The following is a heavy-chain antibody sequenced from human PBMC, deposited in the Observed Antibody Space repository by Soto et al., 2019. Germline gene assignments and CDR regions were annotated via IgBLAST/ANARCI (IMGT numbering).Heavy chain of an antibody. J-gene: IGHJ4*02. CDR1: GGSISSYY. Sequence: SETLSLTCTVSGGSISSYYWSWIRQPPGKGLEWIGYIYYSGSTNYNPSLKSRVTISVDRSKNQFSLKLSSVTAADTAVYYCARGRKGIQPFDYWGQGTLVTVSS. CDR2: IYYSGST. V-gene: IGHV4-59*01. D-gene: IGHD5-18*01. CDR3: ARGRKGIQPFDY.